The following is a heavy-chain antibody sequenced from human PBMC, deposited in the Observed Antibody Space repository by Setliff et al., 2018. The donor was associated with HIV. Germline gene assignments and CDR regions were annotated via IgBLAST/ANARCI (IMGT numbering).Heavy chain of an antibody. CDR2: ISYDGNNK. D-gene: IGHD2-15*01. V-gene: IGHV3-30*01. CDR3: ARGPGYLTDF. Sequence: GGSLRLSCAASGFTFSSYSMHWVRQAPGKGLEWVAIISYDGNNKYYADSVKGRFTISRDNSKNTLYLQMNSLGAEDTAVYYCARGPGYLTDFWGPGILVTVSS. CDR1: GFTFSSYS. J-gene: IGHJ4*02.